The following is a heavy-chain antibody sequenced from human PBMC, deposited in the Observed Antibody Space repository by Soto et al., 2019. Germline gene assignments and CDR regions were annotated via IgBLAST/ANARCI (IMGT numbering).Heavy chain of an antibody. J-gene: IGHJ4*02. CDR2: IIPVFGTT. CDR3: ARENGVAVATILYYFDY. Sequence: QVHLVQSGAEVKKAGSSVKVSCKAPGGTFKNNGISWVRQAPGQGLEWMGGIIPVFGTTNYAQKFQGRLTITADDCTSTVYMELSRLRYEDTAVYYCARENGVAVATILYYFDYWGPGTLVTVSS. D-gene: IGHD5-12*01. CDR1: GGTFKNNG. V-gene: IGHV1-69*01.